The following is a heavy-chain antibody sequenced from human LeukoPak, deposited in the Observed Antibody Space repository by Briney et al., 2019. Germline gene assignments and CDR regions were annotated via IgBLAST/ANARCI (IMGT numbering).Heavy chain of an antibody. Sequence: GGSLRLSCAASGFTFSYYWMHWVRQAPGKGLVWVSLINSDGSSTSYADSVKGRFTISRDNARNTLYLQMSSLRAEDTAVYYCATSMAGFNWFDPWGQGTLVTVSS. D-gene: IGHD6-19*01. CDR3: ATSMAGFNWFDP. CDR1: GFTFSYYW. J-gene: IGHJ5*02. CDR2: INSDGSST. V-gene: IGHV3-74*01.